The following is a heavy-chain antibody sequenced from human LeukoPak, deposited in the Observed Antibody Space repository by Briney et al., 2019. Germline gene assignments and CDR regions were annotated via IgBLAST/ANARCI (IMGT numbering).Heavy chain of an antibody. CDR3: AKTVGDGYNFRY. CDR1: GFTFSSYG. V-gene: IGHV3-30*18. Sequence: PGGSLRLSCAASGFTFSSYGMHWVRQAPGKGLEWVAVISYDGSNKYYADSVKGRFTISRDNSKNTLYLQMNSLRAEDTAVYYCAKTVGDGYNFRYWGQGTLVTVSS. CDR2: ISYDGSNK. D-gene: IGHD5-24*01. J-gene: IGHJ4*02.